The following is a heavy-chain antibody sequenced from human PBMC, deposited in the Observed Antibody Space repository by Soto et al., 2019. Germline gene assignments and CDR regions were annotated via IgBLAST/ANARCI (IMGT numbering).Heavy chain of an antibody. CDR2: IYSGGST. CDR3: ARDRRWLRPYYYYGMDV. Sequence: GGSLRLSCAASGFTVSSNYMSWVRQAPGKGLEWVSVIYSGGSTYYADSVKGRFTISRDNSKNTLYLQMNSLRAEDTAVYCCARDRRWLRPYYYYGMDVWGQGTTVTVSS. J-gene: IGHJ6*02. CDR1: GFTVSSNY. D-gene: IGHD5-12*01. V-gene: IGHV3-53*01.